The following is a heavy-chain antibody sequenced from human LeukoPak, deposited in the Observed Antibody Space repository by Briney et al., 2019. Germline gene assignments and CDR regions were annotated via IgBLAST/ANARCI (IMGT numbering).Heavy chain of an antibody. CDR2: IIPILGIA. V-gene: IGHV1-69*04. CDR3: ARASEYSSSWYYYYGMDV. CDR1: GGTFSSYA. Sequence: SVKVSCKASGGTFSSYAISWVRQAPGQGLEWMGRIIPILGIANYAQKFQGRVTITADKSTSTAYMELSSLRSEDTAVYYCARASEYSSSWYYYYGMDVWGQGTTVTVSS. D-gene: IGHD6-13*01. J-gene: IGHJ6*02.